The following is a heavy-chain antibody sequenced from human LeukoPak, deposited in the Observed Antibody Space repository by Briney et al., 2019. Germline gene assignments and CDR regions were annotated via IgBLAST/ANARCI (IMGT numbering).Heavy chain of an antibody. D-gene: IGHD6-13*01. CDR2: INPSGGST. CDR1: GYTFTSYY. V-gene: IGHV1-46*01. Sequence: ASVKVSCKASGYTFTSYYMHWVRQAPGQGLEWMGIINPSGGSTSYAQKFQGRVTMTRDMSTSTVYMELSSLRSEDTAVYYCARDRAAAAPGDAFDIWGQGTMVTVSS. J-gene: IGHJ3*02. CDR3: ARDRAAAAPGDAFDI.